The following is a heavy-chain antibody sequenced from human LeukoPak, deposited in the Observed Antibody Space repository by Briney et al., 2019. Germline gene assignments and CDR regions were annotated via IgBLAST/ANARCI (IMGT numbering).Heavy chain of an antibody. J-gene: IGHJ4*02. CDR3: ARELGYCSSTSCLAEDY. CDR1: GYTFTGYY. CDR2: INPNSGGT. V-gene: IGHV1-2*02. D-gene: IGHD2-2*01. Sequence: GASVKVSCKASGYTFTGYYMHWVRQAPGQGLEWMGWINPNSGGTNYAQKFQGRVTMTRDTSISTAYMELSRLRSDDTAVYYCARELGYCSSTSCLAEDYWGQGTLVTVSS.